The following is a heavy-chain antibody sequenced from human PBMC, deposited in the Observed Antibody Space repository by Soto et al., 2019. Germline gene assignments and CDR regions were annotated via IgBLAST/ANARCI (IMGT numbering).Heavy chain of an antibody. CDR1: GFTFSSYD. CDR3: ARIADTVRGATSWGGPNIRPYYDMDV. V-gene: IGHV3-23*01. D-gene: IGHD3-10*01. J-gene: IGHJ6*03. CDR2: ISASGGIT. Sequence: EVQLLESGGGLIQPGGSLRLSCAASGFTFSSYDMTWVRQAPGKGLEWVSDISASGGITYYEDSVKGRFTISRDNSNNTENLQMNRLSAGDTAVYYCARIADTVRGATSWGGPNIRPYYDMDVWGKGTTVTVSS.